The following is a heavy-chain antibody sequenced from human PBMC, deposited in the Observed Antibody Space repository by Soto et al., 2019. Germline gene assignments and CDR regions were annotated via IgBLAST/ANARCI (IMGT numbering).Heavy chain of an antibody. Sequence: PGGSQRLPYAASGFTFSDYYMSWIRQAPGKGLEWVSYISSSGSTIYYADSVKGRFTISRDNAKNSLYLQMNSLRAEDTAVYYCARERAVGSDIWGQGTMVTVSS. J-gene: IGHJ3*02. V-gene: IGHV3-11*01. CDR2: ISSSGSTI. CDR1: GFTFSDYY. CDR3: ARERAVGSDI. D-gene: IGHD6-19*01.